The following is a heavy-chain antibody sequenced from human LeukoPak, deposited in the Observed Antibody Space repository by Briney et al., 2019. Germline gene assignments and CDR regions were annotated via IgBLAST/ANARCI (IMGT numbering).Heavy chain of an antibody. V-gene: IGHV3-7*01. CDR1: GFTFSSYW. CDR2: IKQDGSEK. Sequence: PGGSLRLSCAASGFTFSSYWMSWVRQAPGKRLEWVANIKQDGSEKYYVDSVKGRFTISRDNAKNSLYLQMNSLRAEDTAVYYCARGLGWCSSTSCYYYMDVWGKGTTVTVSS. D-gene: IGHD2-2*01. J-gene: IGHJ6*03. CDR3: ARGLGWCSSTSCYYYMDV.